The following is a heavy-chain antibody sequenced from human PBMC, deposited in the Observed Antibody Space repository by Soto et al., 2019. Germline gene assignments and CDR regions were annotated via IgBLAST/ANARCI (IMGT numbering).Heavy chain of an antibody. CDR1: GGTVASSHW. CDR3: AREIVTAGGNNYFDP. V-gene: IGHV4-4*02. J-gene: IGHJ5*02. D-gene: IGHD2-21*02. Sequence: SETLSLTCGVSGGTVASSHWWSWVRQSPGGGLEWIGNVYHTGDTNLNPSLQSRVTISVDKSNNQFSLRLNSLTAADTAVYFCAREIVTAGGNNYFDPWGPGTLDTVSS. CDR2: VYHTGDT.